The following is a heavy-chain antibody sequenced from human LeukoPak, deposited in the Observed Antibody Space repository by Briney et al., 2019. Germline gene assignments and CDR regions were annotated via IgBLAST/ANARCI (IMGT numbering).Heavy chain of an antibody. V-gene: IGHV3-30-3*01. CDR3: ARALGTPDYYNYGMDV. D-gene: IGHD7-27*01. J-gene: IGHJ6*02. Sequence: QPARSLRLSCAASGFTFSSYAMHWVRQAPGKGLEWVAVISYDGSNKYYAEFVKGRFTISRDNSKNTLYLQMNSRRAEDTAVYYCARALGTPDYYNYGMDVWGQGTTVTVSS. CDR1: GFTFSSYA. CDR2: ISYDGSNK.